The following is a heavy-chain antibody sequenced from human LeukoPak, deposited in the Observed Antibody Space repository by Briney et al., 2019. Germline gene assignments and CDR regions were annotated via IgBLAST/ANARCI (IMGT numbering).Heavy chain of an antibody. J-gene: IGHJ3*02. D-gene: IGHD3-22*01. CDR2: IYYSGST. CDR1: GGSISSYY. Sequence: PSETLSLTCTVSGGSISSYYWSWIRQPPGKGLEWIGYIYYSGSTNYNPSLKSRVTISVDTSKNQFSLKLSSVTAADTAVYYCARATTMIAAFDIWGQGTMVTVSS. CDR3: ARATTMIAAFDI. V-gene: IGHV4-59*01.